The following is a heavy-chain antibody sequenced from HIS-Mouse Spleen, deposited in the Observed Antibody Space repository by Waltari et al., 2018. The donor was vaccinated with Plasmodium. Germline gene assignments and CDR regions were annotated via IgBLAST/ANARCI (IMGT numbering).Heavy chain of an antibody. V-gene: IGHV3-30*18. CDR1: GFPFGSYG. Sequence: QLQLVESGGGVVQPGRSLRLSCAAPGFPFGSYGMPWVRQAPGKGLEWVAVISYDGSNKYYADSVKGRFTISRDNSKNTLYLQMNSLRAEDTAVYYCAKDRRSSSWYVDYWGQGTLVTVSS. CDR2: ISYDGSNK. J-gene: IGHJ4*02. D-gene: IGHD6-13*01. CDR3: AKDRRSSSWYVDY.